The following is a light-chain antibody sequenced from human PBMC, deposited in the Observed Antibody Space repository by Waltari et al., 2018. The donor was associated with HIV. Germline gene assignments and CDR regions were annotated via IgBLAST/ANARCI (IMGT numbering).Light chain of an antibody. CDR3: AVWDDSLRSVL. J-gene: IGLJ3*02. Sequence: QSVLTQPPQASGTPGQRVNTSRSGGRSDIVTKPVNCYRQFPGEAPKLLIYTNIQRPSGVPDRFSGSKSGTSASLAISGLQSEDEADFYCAVWDDSLRSVLFGGGTRLTVL. CDR2: TNI. V-gene: IGLV1-44*01. CDR1: RSDIVTKP.